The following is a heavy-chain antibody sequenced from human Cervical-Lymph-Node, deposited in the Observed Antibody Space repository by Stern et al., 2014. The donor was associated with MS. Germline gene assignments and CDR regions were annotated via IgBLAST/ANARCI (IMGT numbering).Heavy chain of an antibody. CDR3: ARTYYYDSSGYYFDY. Sequence: VQLVESGPGLVKPSETLSLTCTVSGNSISGYYWSWIRQPPGKGLDWIGYIYYSGSTRYNPSIKSRVSISVDTSKNQFSLELSSVTAADTAVYYCARTYYYDSSGYYFDYWGQGTLVTVSS. D-gene: IGHD3-22*01. CDR2: IYYSGST. J-gene: IGHJ4*02. CDR1: GNSISGYY. V-gene: IGHV4-59*01.